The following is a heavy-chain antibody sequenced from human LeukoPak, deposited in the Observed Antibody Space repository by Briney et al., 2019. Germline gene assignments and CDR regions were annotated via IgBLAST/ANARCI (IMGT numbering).Heavy chain of an antibody. CDR3: AKDGGNNSWYGMDV. V-gene: IGHV3-66*01. D-gene: IGHD4-23*01. J-gene: IGHJ6*02. Sequence: GGSLRLSCAASGFTVSSNYMSWVRQAPGKGLEWVSIIYRVGSTFYADSVEGRFTISRDNSKNTLYLQMNSLRVEDTAIYYCAKDGGNNSWYGMDVWGQGTTVTVSS. CDR1: GFTVSSNY. CDR2: IYRVGST.